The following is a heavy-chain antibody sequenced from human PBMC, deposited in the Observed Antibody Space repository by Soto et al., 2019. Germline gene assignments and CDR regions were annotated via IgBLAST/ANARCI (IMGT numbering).Heavy chain of an antibody. CDR2: FDREDGET. V-gene: IGHV1-24*01. J-gene: IGHJ5*02. CDR3: TTDVGDSLGRGLTT. D-gene: IGHD3-10*01. CDR1: GYTLTALA. Sequence: QVHLVQSGAAVQKPGASVKVSCKVSGYTLTALALQWVRQAPGKGLEWLGGFDREDGETIFAERFRDRVTMSEDTARDTAYTELRRLRSEDTALYFCTTDVGDSLGRGLTTWGQAPRVTVSS.